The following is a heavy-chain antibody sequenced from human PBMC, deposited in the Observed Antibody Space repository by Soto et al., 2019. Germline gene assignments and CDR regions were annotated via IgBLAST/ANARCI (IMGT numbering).Heavy chain of an antibody. Sequence: QVQLVQSGAEVKKPGASVKVSCKASGYTFTSYDINWVRQATGQGLEWMGWMNPNSGNTGYAQKFQGRVTMTRNTYISTAYMELSSLRSEDTAVYYCAPTTTIFWHYGMDGWGQGTTVTVS. J-gene: IGHJ6*02. D-gene: IGHD3-3*01. CDR3: APTTTIFWHYGMDG. CDR1: GYTFTSYD. V-gene: IGHV1-8*01. CDR2: MNPNSGNT.